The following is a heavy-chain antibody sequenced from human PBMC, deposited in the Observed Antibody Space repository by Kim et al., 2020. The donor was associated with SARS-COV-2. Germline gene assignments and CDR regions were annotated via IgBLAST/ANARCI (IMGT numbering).Heavy chain of an antibody. Sequence: GGSLRLSCAASGFTFSSYSMNWVRQAPGKGLEWVSSISSSGSYIYYADSVKGRFTISRDNAKNSLYLQMDSLRAEDTAVYYCARDRGSAIYGMDVWGQGTTVTVSS. D-gene: IGHD3-10*01. CDR3: ARDRGSAIYGMDV. V-gene: IGHV3-21*01. CDR1: GFTFSSYS. J-gene: IGHJ6*02. CDR2: ISSSGSYI.